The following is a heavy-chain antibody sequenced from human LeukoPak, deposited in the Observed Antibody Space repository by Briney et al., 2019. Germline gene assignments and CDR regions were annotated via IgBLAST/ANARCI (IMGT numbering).Heavy chain of an antibody. CDR3: ARMGDTAMVNYYYGMDV. V-gene: IGHV4-59*08. J-gene: IGHJ6*02. Sequence: SETLSLTCTVSGGSISSYYWSWIRRPPGKGLEWIGYIYYSGSTNYNPSLKSRVTISVDTSKNQFSLELSSVTAADTAVYYCARMGDTAMVNYYYGMDVWGQGTTVTVSS. CDR2: IYYSGST. D-gene: IGHD5-18*01. CDR1: GGSISSYY.